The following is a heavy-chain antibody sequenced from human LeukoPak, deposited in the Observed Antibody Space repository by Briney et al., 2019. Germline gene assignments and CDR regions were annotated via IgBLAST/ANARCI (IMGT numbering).Heavy chain of an antibody. D-gene: IGHD2-2*01. CDR3: ARDLGYCSRTSCYVCFDP. CDR2: MLFSGSN. Sequence: SETLSLTCTVSGGSISSYYWSWIRQPPGKGLEWIGHMLFSGSNNYNRTLKSRVTISVDTSKNQFSLNLSSVTAADTAVYYCARDLGYCSRTSCYVCFDPWGQGTLVTVSS. V-gene: IGHV4-59*01. J-gene: IGHJ5*02. CDR1: GGSISSYY.